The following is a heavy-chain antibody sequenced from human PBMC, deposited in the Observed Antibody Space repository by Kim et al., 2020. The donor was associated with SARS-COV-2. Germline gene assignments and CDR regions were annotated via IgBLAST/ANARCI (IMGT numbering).Heavy chain of an antibody. V-gene: IGHV1-3*01. J-gene: IGHJ5*01. CDR3: LGGFCFDS. CDR2: IDCGNGNT. D-gene: IGHD3-16*01. CDR1: GHFFTRDS. Sequence: ASVKVSCKTSGHFFTRDSIHWVRQAPGQGLEWMGGIDCGNGNTIYSQKFQGRVTFTTDTSASTAYMALSFLRSEDSAVYYCLGGFCFDSWGQGTLVTVSS.